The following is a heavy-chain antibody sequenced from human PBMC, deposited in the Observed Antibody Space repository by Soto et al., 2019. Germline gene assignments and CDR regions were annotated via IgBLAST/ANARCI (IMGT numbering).Heavy chain of an antibody. CDR1: GGSISSYY. Sequence: QVQLQESGPGLVKPSETLSLTCTVSGGSISSYYWSWIRQPPGKGLEWIGYIYYTGNTNYNPSLKSRVTISVATSKTQFSLKLSSVTAADTAVYYCARGNDYGDYYFDYWGQGTLVTVSS. J-gene: IGHJ4*02. CDR2: IYYTGNT. CDR3: ARGNDYGDYYFDY. D-gene: IGHD4-17*01. V-gene: IGHV4-59*01.